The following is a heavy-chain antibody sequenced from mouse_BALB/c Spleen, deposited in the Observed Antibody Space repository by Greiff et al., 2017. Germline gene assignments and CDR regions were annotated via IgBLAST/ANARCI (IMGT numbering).Heavy chain of an antibody. Sequence: VHVKQSGAELVKPGASVKLSCTASGFNIKDTYMHWVKQRPEQGLEWIGRIDPANGNTKYDPKFQGKATITADTSSNTAYLQLSSLTSEDTAVYYCALDSSGSEGFAYGGQGTLVTVSA. CDR2: IDPANGNT. D-gene: IGHD3-2*01. CDR3: ALDSSGSEGFAY. CDR1: GFNIKDTY. V-gene: IGHV14-3*02. J-gene: IGHJ3*01.